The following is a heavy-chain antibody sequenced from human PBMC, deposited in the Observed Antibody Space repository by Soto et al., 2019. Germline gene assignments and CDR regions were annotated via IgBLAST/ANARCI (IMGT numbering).Heavy chain of an antibody. CDR1: GGTFSSYT. CDR2: IIPILGIA. Sequence: GASVKVSCKASGGTFSSYTISWVRQAPGQGLEWMGRIIPILGIANYAQKFQGRVTITADKSTSTAYMELSSLRSEDTAVYYCASGSGWYFFAPPVYWGQGTLVTVSS. J-gene: IGHJ4*02. CDR3: ASGSGWYFFAPPVY. V-gene: IGHV1-69*02. D-gene: IGHD6-19*01.